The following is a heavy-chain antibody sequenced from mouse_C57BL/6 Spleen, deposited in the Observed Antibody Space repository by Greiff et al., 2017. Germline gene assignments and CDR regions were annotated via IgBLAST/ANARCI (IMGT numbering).Heavy chain of an antibody. CDR2: IDPHSGGT. D-gene: IGHD2-2*01. V-gene: IGHV1-72*01. J-gene: IGHJ2*01. Sequence: QVQLQQPGAELVKPGASVKLSCRASGYTFTSYCMHWVKQRPGRGLEWIGRIDPHSGGTKYNETFKSKSTLTGDKPSRTAYVQLSRLTSEASAVSYCARWRLSDYFDYWGHGTTLTVS. CDR3: ARWRLSDYFDY. CDR1: GYTFTSYC.